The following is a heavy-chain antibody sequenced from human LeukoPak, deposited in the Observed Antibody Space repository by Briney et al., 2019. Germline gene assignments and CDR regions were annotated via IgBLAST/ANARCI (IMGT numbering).Heavy chain of an antibody. J-gene: IGHJ4*02. CDR3: ARRSTVGATSFFDY. Sequence: GGSLRLSCAASGFTFTSYWIGWVRQMPGKGLEWMGIIYPGDSDTRYSPSFQGQVTISADKSISTAYLQWSSLKASDTAMYYCARRSTVGATSFFDYWGQGTLVTVSS. CDR2: IYPGDSDT. CDR1: GFTFTSYW. D-gene: IGHD1-26*01. V-gene: IGHV5-51*01.